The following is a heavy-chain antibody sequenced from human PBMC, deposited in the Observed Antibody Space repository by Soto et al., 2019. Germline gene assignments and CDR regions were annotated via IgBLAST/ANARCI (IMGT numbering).Heavy chain of an antibody. Sequence: PGGSLRLSCAVSGFTFSNYAMTWVRQAPGKGLEWVSVMSGNGGRILYADSVKGRFTISRDNSKNTLYLQMNSLRLEDTAVYYCVKDPVSGGIGGAYFDYWGQGTLVTVSS. J-gene: IGHJ4*02. CDR2: MSGNGGRI. V-gene: IGHV3-23*01. CDR3: VKDPVSGGIGGAYFDY. D-gene: IGHD2-8*02. CDR1: GFTFSNYA.